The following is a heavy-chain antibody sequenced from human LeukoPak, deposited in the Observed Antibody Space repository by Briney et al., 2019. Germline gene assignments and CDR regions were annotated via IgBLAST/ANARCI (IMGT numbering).Heavy chain of an antibody. CDR2: ITPSGGT. Sequence: GASVKVSCKASGYTFTSYAIHWVRQAPGQGREWMGWITPSGGTNYPQKIQGRVAITWDTSITTAYMDLSRLTSDDTAVYYCARDRYGDGFAHLDYWGQGALVSVSS. CDR1: GYTFTSYA. CDR3: ARDRYGDGFAHLDY. J-gene: IGHJ4*02. V-gene: IGHV1-2*02. D-gene: IGHD5-24*01.